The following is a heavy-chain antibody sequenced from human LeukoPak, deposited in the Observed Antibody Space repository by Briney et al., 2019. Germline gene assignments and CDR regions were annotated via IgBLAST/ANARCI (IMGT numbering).Heavy chain of an antibody. J-gene: IGHJ4*02. D-gene: IGHD3-3*01. CDR2: ISYDGSNK. CDR1: GFTFSSYA. CDR3: ARGGLYYDFWSGYPDFDY. V-gene: IGHV3-30-3*01. Sequence: PGGSLRLSCAASGFTFSSYAMHWVRQAPGKGLEWVAVISYDGSNKYYADSVKGRFTISRDNSKNTLYLQMNSLRAEDTAVYYCARGGLYYDFWSGYPDFDYWGQGTLVTVSS.